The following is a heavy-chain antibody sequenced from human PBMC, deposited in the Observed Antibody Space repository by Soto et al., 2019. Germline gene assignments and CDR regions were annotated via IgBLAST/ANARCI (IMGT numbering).Heavy chain of an antibody. Sequence: QVQLVQSGAEVREPGASVKVSCKTSGYTFSRYGITWVRQAPGQGLEWMGWINGNTGPTIYAKNLEDRLTIKTDTSTSPAYMELRSLKSNDTAVYYYERERKWEPLPYWGQGTLVTVSS. J-gene: IGHJ4*02. CDR2: INGNTGPT. V-gene: IGHV1-18*01. CDR1: GYTFSRYG. CDR3: ERERKWEPLPY. D-gene: IGHD1-26*01.